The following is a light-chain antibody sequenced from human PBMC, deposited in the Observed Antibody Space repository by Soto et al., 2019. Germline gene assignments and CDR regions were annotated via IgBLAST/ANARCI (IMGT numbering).Light chain of an antibody. J-gene: IGLJ2*01. Sequence: QSALTQPPSASGSRGQSVTISCTGTSSDVGGYDFVSWYQQHPGKAPKLLTYEVTKRPSGVPDRFSGSKSGHTASLTVSGLQAEDEADYYCSSHAGSNNLLFGGGTKLTVL. V-gene: IGLV2-8*01. CDR1: SSDVGGYDF. CDR2: EVT. CDR3: SSHAGSNNLL.